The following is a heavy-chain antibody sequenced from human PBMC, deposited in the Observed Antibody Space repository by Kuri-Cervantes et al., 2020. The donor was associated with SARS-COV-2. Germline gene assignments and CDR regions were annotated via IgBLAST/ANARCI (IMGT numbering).Heavy chain of an antibody. Sequence: GGSLRLSCAASGFTFSSYAMSWVRQAPGKGLEWVSAISGSGGSTYYADSVKGRFTISRDNSKNTLYLQMNSLRAEDTAAYYCAGRLYQLLSRGAFDIWGQGTMVTVSS. V-gene: IGHV3-23*01. CDR2: ISGSGGST. CDR3: AGRLYQLLSRGAFDI. CDR1: GFTFSSYA. J-gene: IGHJ3*02. D-gene: IGHD2-2*01.